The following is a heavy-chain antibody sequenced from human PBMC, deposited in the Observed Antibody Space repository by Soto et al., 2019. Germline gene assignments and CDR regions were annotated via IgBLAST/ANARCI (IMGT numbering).Heavy chain of an antibody. J-gene: IGHJ6*02. D-gene: IGHD1-1*01. Sequence: GGSLRLSCAASGFTFSSYAMSWVRQAPGKGLEWVSAISGSGGSTYYADSVKGRFTISRDNSKNTLYLQMNSLRTEDTAVYYCAKDKREQTFDYGMDVWGQGTTVTVSS. CDR3: AKDKREQTFDYGMDV. CDR2: ISGSGGST. CDR1: GFTFSSYA. V-gene: IGHV3-23*01.